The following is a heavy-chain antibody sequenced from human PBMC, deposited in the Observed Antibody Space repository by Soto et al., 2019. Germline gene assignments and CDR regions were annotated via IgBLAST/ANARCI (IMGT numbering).Heavy chain of an antibody. V-gene: IGHV3-23*01. J-gene: IGHJ4*02. CDR3: AKDRLGGNFDY. CDR1: GFTFNNYA. CDR2: ISGTGGST. Sequence: EVQVLDSGGGLVQPGGSLRLSCAASGFTFNNYAMNWVRQAPGKGLEWVATISGTGGSTYYADSVKGRFTISRDNSKNTLDLQMNSLRVEDTAVYYCAKDRLGGNFDYWGQGAQVTVSS.